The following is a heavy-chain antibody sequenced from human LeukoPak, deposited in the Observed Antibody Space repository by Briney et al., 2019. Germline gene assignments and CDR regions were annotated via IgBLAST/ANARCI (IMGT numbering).Heavy chain of an antibody. CDR3: ARGNGYCSSTSCPHWFDP. V-gene: IGHV4-34*01. J-gene: IGHJ5*02. D-gene: IGHD2-2*01. Sequence: SETLSLTCAVYGGSFSGYYWSWIRQPPGKGLEWIGEINHSEYINFNPSLKSRVTISVDTSKNQFSLKLSSVTAADTAVYYCARGNGYCSSTSCPHWFDPWGQETLVTVSS. CDR2: INHSEYI. CDR1: GGSFSGYY.